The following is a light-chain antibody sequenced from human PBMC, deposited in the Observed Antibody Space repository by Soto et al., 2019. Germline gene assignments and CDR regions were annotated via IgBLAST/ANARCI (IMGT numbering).Light chain of an antibody. CDR3: QQLNSYPLT. V-gene: IGKV1-9*01. CDR2: AAS. Sequence: IQLTQSPSSLSASVGDRVTITCRASHGISSYLAWYQQKPVKAPKLLIYAASTLQGGVPSRFSGSGSGTAFTLTISSLQPEDFATYYCQQLNSYPLTFGGGPKVEIK. CDR1: HGISSY. J-gene: IGKJ4*01.